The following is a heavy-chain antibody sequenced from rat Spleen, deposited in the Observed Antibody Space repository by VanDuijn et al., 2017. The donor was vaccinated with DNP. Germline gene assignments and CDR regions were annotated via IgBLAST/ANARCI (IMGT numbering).Heavy chain of an antibody. V-gene: IGHV5S10*01. CDR1: GFTFSDYN. Sequence: EVQLVESGGGLVQPGRSLKVSCAASGFTFSDYNMAWVRQAPKKGLEWVATITYDGSRTYYRDSVKGRFTISRDNAKSTLNLQMDSLRSEDTATYYCATFEGRDAWGQGTSVTVSS. CDR3: ATFEGRDA. CDR2: ITYDGSRT. J-gene: IGHJ4*01. D-gene: IGHD1-11*01.